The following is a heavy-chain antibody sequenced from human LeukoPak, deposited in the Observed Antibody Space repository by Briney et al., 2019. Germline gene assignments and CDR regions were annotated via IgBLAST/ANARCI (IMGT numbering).Heavy chain of an antibody. CDR1: GFTFSSYE. J-gene: IGHJ4*02. Sequence: GGSLRLSCAASGFTFSSYEMNWVRQAPGKGLEWVSFLSSSGATIYYADSVKGRFTISRDDARNSLYLQMTSLRADDTAVYYCARSLQWLQIFFDSWGQGTLVTVSS. CDR2: LSSSGATI. V-gene: IGHV3-48*03. CDR3: ARSLQWLQIFFDS. D-gene: IGHD6-19*01.